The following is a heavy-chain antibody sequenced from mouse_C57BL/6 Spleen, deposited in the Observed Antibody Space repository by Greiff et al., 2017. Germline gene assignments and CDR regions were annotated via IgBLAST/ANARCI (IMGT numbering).Heavy chain of an antibody. CDR3: ARRLGFAY. CDR2: IKPNNGGP. CDR1: GYTFTDYN. D-gene: IGHD2-13*01. J-gene: IGHJ3*01. V-gene: IGHV1-22*01. Sequence: VQLQQSGPELVKPGASVKMSCKASGYTFTDYNMHWVKKSHGKSLEWTGYIKPNNGGPSYNKKFKGKDTFPVNKSSRQAYMELRSLTSEESAVYYCARRLGFAYWGQGTLVTVSA.